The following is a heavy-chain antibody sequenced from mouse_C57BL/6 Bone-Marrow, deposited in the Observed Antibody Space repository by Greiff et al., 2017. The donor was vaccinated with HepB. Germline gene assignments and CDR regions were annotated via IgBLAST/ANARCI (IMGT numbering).Heavy chain of an antibody. Sequence: VQLQQSGAELVRPGASVKLSCTASGFNIKDDYMHWVKQRPEQGLEWIGWIDPENGDTEYASKFQGKATITADTSSNTAYLQLSSLTSEDTAVYYCTTWVYYGSPGYFDVRGTGTTVTVSS. J-gene: IGHJ1*03. CDR1: GFNIKDDY. CDR3: TTWVYYGSPGYFDV. CDR2: IDPENGDT. D-gene: IGHD2-2*01. V-gene: IGHV14-4*01.